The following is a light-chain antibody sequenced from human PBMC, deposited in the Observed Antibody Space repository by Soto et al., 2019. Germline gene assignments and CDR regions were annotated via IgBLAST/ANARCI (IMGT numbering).Light chain of an antibody. CDR2: AAS. Sequence: DIQMTQSPSSLSASVGDRVTITCRASQSISSYLNWYQHKPGKAPKLLIYAASSLQTGVPSRFSGSRSGTDFALTISSLQRDDFPTYYCQQTDSLPRTFGQGTKVEMK. CDR1: QSISSY. V-gene: IGKV1-39*01. J-gene: IGKJ1*01. CDR3: QQTDSLPRT.